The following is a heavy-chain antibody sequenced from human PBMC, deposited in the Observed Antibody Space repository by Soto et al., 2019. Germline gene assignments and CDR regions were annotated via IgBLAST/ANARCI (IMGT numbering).Heavy chain of an antibody. CDR2: VNHRGST. Sequence: QVQLKQWGAGLLKPSETLSLICAVNGGSFTGYYWTYIRQSPEKGLEWIGEVNHRGSTTYNPSLKSRVTISVDASNNQFSLNLSSVTAADTAVYYCARSPPFSSFRGFDVWGQGTMVTVSS. CDR1: GGSFTGYY. CDR3: ARSPPFSSFRGFDV. V-gene: IGHV4-34*02. D-gene: IGHD6-6*01. J-gene: IGHJ3*01.